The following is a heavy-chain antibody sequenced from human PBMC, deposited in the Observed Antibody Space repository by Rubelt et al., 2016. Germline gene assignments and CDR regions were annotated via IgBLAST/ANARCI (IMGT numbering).Heavy chain of an antibody. Sequence: QLQLQQWGAGLLRPSQTLSLTCAVHGGSFGGYSWSWIRQSPLKGLEWIGEVEDTGTTFYTPSLKGRLTIALDRSKNQCSLSLTAVTAADTAVYYCARGGQPYRRHHDYWGQGSHVLVSS. D-gene: IGHD6-13*01. J-gene: IGHJ4*02. CDR2: VEDTGTT. CDR1: GGSFGGYS. CDR3: ARGGQPYRRHHDY. V-gene: IGHV4-34*02.